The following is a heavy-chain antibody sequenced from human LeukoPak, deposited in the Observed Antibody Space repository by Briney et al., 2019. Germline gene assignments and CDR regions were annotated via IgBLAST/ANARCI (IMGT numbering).Heavy chain of an antibody. CDR1: GFTFSSYW. V-gene: IGHV3-7*03. CDR3: ARSFHYYGLDFDY. J-gene: IGHJ4*02. Sequence: GGSLRLSCAASGFTFSSYWMSWVRQAPGKGLEWVANIKQDGSEKYYVDSVKGRFTISRDNAKNSLYLQMNSLRAEDTAVYYCARSFHYYGLDFDYWGQGTLVTVSS. CDR2: IKQDGSEK. D-gene: IGHD3-10*01.